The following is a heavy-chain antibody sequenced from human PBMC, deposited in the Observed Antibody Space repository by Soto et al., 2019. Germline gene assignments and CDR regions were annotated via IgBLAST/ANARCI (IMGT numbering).Heavy chain of an antibody. D-gene: IGHD3-10*01. V-gene: IGHV3-7*03. Sequence: QPGGSLRLSCVASGFTFTTYWMSWVRQAPGKGLEWVANIRQDGGAQYYVDSVKGRFTISRDNAKNSVYLQMDSQRVEDTAVYYCVRGGHGSGSYLGSSWGQGILVTVSS. CDR2: IRQDGGAQ. CDR1: GFTFTTYW. J-gene: IGHJ5*02. CDR3: VRGGHGSGSYLGSS.